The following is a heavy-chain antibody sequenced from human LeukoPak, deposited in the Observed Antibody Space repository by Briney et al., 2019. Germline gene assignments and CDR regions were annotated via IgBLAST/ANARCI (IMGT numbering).Heavy chain of an antibody. CDR2: INHSGST. D-gene: IGHD5-24*01. V-gene: IGHV4-34*01. Sequence: SETLSLTCAVYGGSFSGYYWSWIRQPPGKGLEWIGEINHSGSTNYNPSLKSRVTISVDTSKNQSSLKLSSVTAADTAVYYCARAQMATTTQYYYYMDVWGKGTTVTVSS. J-gene: IGHJ6*03. CDR3: ARAQMATTTQYYYYMDV. CDR1: GGSFSGYY.